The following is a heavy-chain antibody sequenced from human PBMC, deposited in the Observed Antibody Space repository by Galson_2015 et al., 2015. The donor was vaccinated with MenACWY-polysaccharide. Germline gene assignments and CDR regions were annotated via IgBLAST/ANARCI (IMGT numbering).Heavy chain of an antibody. D-gene: IGHD3-10*02. CDR2: IQYDGSQK. CDR1: GLKFRGSG. V-gene: IGHV3-33*01. Sequence: SLRLSCAASGLKFRGSGMHWVRQAPGKGLEWVAVIQYDGSQKQYIDSVKGRFTISRDNSKNTLYLEMNSLTVEDTALYYCAREGSRIVFHAFDVWGQGTTVIVSS. J-gene: IGHJ3*01. CDR3: AREGSRIVFHAFDV.